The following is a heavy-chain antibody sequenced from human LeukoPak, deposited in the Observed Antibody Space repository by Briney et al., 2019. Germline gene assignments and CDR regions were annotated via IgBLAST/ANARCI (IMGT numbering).Heavy chain of an antibody. CDR2: IFGDDSDT. Sequence: GAPLKISCQGSGSNFTNYWIGWVRQMPGKGLECMGIIFGDDSDTRYSPSFQGQVTITAEKSISTAYLQWNSLKASDTAMYYCARRGRYSSGRGEFDYWGQGTLVTVSS. D-gene: IGHD6-19*01. CDR3: ARRGRYSSGRGEFDY. V-gene: IGHV5-51*01. CDR1: GSNFTNYW. J-gene: IGHJ4*02.